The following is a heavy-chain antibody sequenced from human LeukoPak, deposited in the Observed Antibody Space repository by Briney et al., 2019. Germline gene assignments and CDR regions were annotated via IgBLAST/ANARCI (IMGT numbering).Heavy chain of an antibody. CDR1: GYTFTSYD. Sequence: ASVKVSCKASGYTFTSYDINWVRQATGQGLEWMGWMNPNSGNTGYAQKFQGRVTITRNTSISTAYMELSSLRSEDTAVYYCARANYDFWSGPNALNYYYYYMDVWGKGTTVTISS. CDR3: ARANYDFWSGPNALNYYYYYMDV. V-gene: IGHV1-8*03. J-gene: IGHJ6*03. CDR2: MNPNSGNT. D-gene: IGHD3-3*01.